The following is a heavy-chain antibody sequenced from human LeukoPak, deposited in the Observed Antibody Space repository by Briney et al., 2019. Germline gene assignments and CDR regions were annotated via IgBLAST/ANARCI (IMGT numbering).Heavy chain of an antibody. J-gene: IGHJ4*02. CDR3: ARRYCSGGSCYLFDY. V-gene: IGHV5-51*01. D-gene: IGHD2-15*01. CDR1: GYSFISYW. Sequence: GESLKISCKGSGYSFISYWIGWVRQMPGKGLEWMGIIYPGDSDTRYSPSFQGQVTTSADKSISTAYLQWSSLKASDTAMYYCARRYCSGGSCYLFDYWGQGTLVTVSS. CDR2: IYPGDSDT.